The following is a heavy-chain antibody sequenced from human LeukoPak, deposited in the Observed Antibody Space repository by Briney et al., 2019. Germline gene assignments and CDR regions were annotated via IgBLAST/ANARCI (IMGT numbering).Heavy chain of an antibody. J-gene: IGHJ4*02. D-gene: IGHD3-3*01. V-gene: IGHV3-21*01. CDR3: ARDDFWSGSPPDY. Sequence: GGSLRLSCAASGFTFSSYSMNWVRQAPGKGLEWVSSINSSSYIYYADSVKGRFTISRDNAKNSLYLQMNSLRAEDTAGYYCARDDFWSGSPPDYWGQGTLVTVSS. CDR2: INSSSYI. CDR1: GFTFSSYS.